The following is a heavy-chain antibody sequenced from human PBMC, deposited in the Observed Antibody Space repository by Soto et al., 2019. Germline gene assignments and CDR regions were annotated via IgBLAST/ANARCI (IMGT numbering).Heavy chain of an antibody. CDR3: ARHHVRGRTIAGAAEF. J-gene: IGHJ4*02. V-gene: IGHV4-34*01. Sequence: SETLSLTCAVYGKSLSGYYWSWIRQPPGKALEWIGEINHSGNTNYNPSLKSRVTISVDTSKNQLFLNLSSVTAADTAMYYCARHHVRGRTIAGAAEFWGQGTLVTVS. D-gene: IGHD1-26*01. CDR2: INHSGNT. CDR1: GKSLSGYY.